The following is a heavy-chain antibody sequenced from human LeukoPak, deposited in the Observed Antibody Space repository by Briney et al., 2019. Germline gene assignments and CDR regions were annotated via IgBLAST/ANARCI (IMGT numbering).Heavy chain of an antibody. CDR2: IYYSGST. CDR1: GGSISSYY. CDR3: ARSYGSSRGYFDY. J-gene: IGHJ4*02. V-gene: IGHV4-59*01. D-gene: IGHD6-6*01. Sequence: PSETLSLTCTVSGGSISSYYRSWIRQPPGKGLEWIGYIYYSGSTNYNPSLKSRVTISVDTSKNQFSLKLSSVTAADTAVYYCARSYGSSRGYFDYWGQGTLVTVSS.